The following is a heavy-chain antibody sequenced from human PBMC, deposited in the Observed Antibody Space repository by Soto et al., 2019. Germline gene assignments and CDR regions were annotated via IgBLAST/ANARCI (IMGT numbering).Heavy chain of an antibody. Sequence: EVQLVESGGGLVQPGGSLRLSCEASGFTFSSYWMSWVRQAPGKGLEWVANIKQDGSEKYYVDSVKGRFTISRDNAKNSLYLQMKYLRAEDTAVYYCARGGTVYYLFGMDVWGQGTTVTVSS. V-gene: IGHV3-7*01. CDR3: ARGGTVYYLFGMDV. CDR1: GFTFSSYW. CDR2: IKQDGSEK. D-gene: IGHD1-1*01. J-gene: IGHJ6*01.